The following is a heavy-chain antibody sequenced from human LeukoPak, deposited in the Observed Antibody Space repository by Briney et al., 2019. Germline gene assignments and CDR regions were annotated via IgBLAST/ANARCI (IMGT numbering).Heavy chain of an antibody. CDR3: ARPITIFGVAKVDYFDY. CDR1: GGTFSSYA. Sequence: VASVKVSCKASGGTFSSYAISWVRQAPGQGLEWMGGIIPIFGTANYAQKFQGRVTITADKSTSTAYMELSSLRSEDTAVYYCARPITIFGVAKVDYFDYWGQGTLVTVSS. CDR2: IIPIFGTA. J-gene: IGHJ4*02. V-gene: IGHV1-69*06. D-gene: IGHD3-3*01.